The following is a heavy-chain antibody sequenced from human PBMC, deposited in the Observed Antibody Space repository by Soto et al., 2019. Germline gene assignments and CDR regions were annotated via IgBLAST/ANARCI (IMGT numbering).Heavy chain of an antibody. J-gene: IGHJ4*02. CDR2: ISYDGSNK. CDR1: GFTFSSYG. Sequence: QVQLVESGGGVVQPGRSLRLSCAASGFTFSSYGMHWVRQAPGKGLEWVAVISYDGSNKYYADSVKGRFTISRDNSKTTLYLQMNSLRAEDTAVYYCAKDSLSGYYLYYFDYWGQGTLVTVSS. CDR3: AKDSLSGYYLYYFDY. D-gene: IGHD3-22*01. V-gene: IGHV3-30*18.